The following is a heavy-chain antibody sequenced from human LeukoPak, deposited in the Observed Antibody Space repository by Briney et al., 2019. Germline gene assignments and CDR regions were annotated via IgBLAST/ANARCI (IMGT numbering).Heavy chain of an antibody. J-gene: IGHJ5*02. V-gene: IGHV4-34*01. Sequence: PSETLSLTCAVYGGSFSGYYWSWIRQPPGKGLEWIGEINHSGSTNYNPSLKSRVTISVDTSKNQFSLQLNSVTPEDTAVYYCARGSSGYDKEWFDPWGQGTLVTVSS. CDR3: ARGSSGYDKEWFDP. CDR1: GGSFSGYY. D-gene: IGHD5-12*01. CDR2: INHSGST.